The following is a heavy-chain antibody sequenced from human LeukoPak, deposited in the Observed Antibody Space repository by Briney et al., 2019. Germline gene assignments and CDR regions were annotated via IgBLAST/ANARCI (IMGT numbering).Heavy chain of an antibody. CDR2: IIPIFGTA. Sequence: SVKVSCKASGGTFSSSAISWVRQAPGQGLEWMGGIIPIFGTANYAQKFQGRVTITTDESTSTAYMELSSLRSEDTAVYYCARVGDYVYNWFDPRGQGTLVTVSS. CDR3: ARVGDYVYNWFDP. D-gene: IGHD4-17*01. J-gene: IGHJ5*02. V-gene: IGHV1-69*05. CDR1: GGTFSSSA.